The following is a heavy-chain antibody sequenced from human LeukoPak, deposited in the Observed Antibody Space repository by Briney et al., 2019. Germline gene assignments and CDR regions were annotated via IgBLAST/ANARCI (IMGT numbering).Heavy chain of an antibody. J-gene: IGHJ4*02. Sequence: GGSLRLSCAASGFAFSDYYMSWIRQAPGKGLEWVSYISSSGSTIYYADSVKGRFTISRDNAKNSLSLQMNSLRAEDTAVYYCARGTYSGTYYGWYYFDYWGQGTLVTVSS. CDR3: ARGTYSGTYYGWYYFDY. D-gene: IGHD1-26*01. CDR1: GFAFSDYY. V-gene: IGHV3-11*01. CDR2: ISSSGSTI.